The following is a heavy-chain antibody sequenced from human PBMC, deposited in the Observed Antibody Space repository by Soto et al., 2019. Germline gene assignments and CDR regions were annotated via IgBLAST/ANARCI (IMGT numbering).Heavy chain of an antibody. Sequence: SETLSLTCTVSGGSVSSGRYYWSWIRQPPGKGLEWIGYISDSGSTNYSPSLKSRVTITVDKSKNQFSLKLSSVTAADTAVYYCAANPLGSGSYYYWGQGTLVTVSS. CDR1: GGSVSSGRYY. CDR3: AANPLGSGSYYY. CDR2: ISDSGST. V-gene: IGHV4-61*01. D-gene: IGHD3-10*01. J-gene: IGHJ4*02.